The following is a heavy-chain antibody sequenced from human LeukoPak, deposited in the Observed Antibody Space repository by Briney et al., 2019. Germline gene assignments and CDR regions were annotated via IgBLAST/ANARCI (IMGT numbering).Heavy chain of an antibody. CDR3: ASVVVTAIRDY. D-gene: IGHD2-21*02. V-gene: IGHV3-53*01. J-gene: IGHJ4*02. CDR2: IYSGGST. CDR1: GFTVSSNY. Sequence: GGSLRLSCAASGFTVSSNYMSWVRQAPGKGLEWVSVIYSGGSTYYADSVKGRFTISRDNSKNTLYLQMNSLRAEDTAIYYCASVVVTAIRDYWGQGTLVTVSS.